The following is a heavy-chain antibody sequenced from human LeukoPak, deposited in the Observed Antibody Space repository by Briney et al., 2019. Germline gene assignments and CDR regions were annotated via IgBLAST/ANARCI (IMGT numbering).Heavy chain of an antibody. CDR2: IDGRSTAI. Sequence: GGSLRLSCAAPGFTFSSYSMNWVRQAPGKGLEWVAYIDGRSTAILYADSVRGRFTISRDNSKNSLYLEMNSLTAEDTAVYHCARDYRPYYFDYWGQGALVTVSS. J-gene: IGHJ4*02. CDR3: ARDYRPYYFDY. V-gene: IGHV3-48*04. CDR1: GFTFSSYS. D-gene: IGHD3-16*02.